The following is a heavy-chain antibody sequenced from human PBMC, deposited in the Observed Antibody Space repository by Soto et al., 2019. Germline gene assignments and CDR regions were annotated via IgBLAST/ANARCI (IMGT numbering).Heavy chain of an antibody. J-gene: IGHJ4*02. D-gene: IGHD5-18*01. CDR3: ARAGGVTATFDY. Sequence: SATLSLSCTFSGGSVSSGSYYWSWIRQPLGKVLEWIGYIYYNGGTNYNPSLKGRVTIXXXXSXNXFXLXXXSGPXADTAVYYCARAGGVTATFDYWGQGTLVTVS. V-gene: IGHV4-61*01. CDR2: IYYNGGT. CDR1: GGSVSSGSYY.